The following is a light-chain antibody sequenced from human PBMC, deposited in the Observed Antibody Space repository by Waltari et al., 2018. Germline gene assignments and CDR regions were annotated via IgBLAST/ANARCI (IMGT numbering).Light chain of an antibody. CDR1: SGHSSNI. Sequence: QLVLTQSPSASASLGASVRLTCTLDSGHSSNIIAWHQQQPEKGPRYLMKVNSDGSHSKGDGSPDRFAGSGSGAGRYLTISSVQSEDEADYYCQTGGHGTWVFGGGTKLTVL. CDR3: QTGGHGTWV. V-gene: IGLV4-69*01. J-gene: IGLJ3*02. CDR2: VNSDGSH.